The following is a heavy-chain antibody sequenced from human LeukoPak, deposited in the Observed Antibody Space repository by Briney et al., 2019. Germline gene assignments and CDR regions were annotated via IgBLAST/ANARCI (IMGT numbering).Heavy chain of an antibody. CDR3: ASTGTTRANFDY. CDR1: GYTFTSYY. D-gene: IGHD1-7*01. CDR2: INPSGGST. Sequence: ASVKVSCKASGYTFTSYYMHWVRQAPGQGLEWMRIINPSGGSTSYAQKFQGRVTMTRDTSTSTVYMELSSLRSEDTAVYYCASTGTTRANFDYWGQGTLVTVSS. J-gene: IGHJ4*02. V-gene: IGHV1-46*01.